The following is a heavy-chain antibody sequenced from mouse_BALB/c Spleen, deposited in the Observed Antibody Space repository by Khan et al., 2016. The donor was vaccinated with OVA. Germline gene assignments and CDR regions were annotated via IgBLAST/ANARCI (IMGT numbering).Heavy chain of an antibody. J-gene: IGHJ4*01. CDR2: IWSGGVT. V-gene: IGHV2-5-1*01. CDR3: AKNEFHYYAMDY. CDR1: GFSLTTYG. Sequence: VQLQESGPSQVKPSQSLSITCTVSGFSLTTYGVHWVSQSPGKGLEWLGGIWSGGVTDYYAAFMSRLSITKDNTNNQFFMKMSSLQADDTAIYYCAKNEFHYYAMDYWGQGTSVTVSS.